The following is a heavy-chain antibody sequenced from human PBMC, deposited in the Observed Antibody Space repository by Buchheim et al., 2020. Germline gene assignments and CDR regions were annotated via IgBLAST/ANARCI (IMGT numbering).Heavy chain of an antibody. Sequence: EVQLLESGGGLVQPGGSLRLSCAVSGFTFSGYAMSWVRQTPGKGLEWVSTISGSTGATYYTDSVQGRFTISRDDSKSTRYLQMDSLRAEDTATYYCAKDLTGVRGVIITYYFIYWGQGTL. CDR2: ISGSTGAT. J-gene: IGHJ4*02. V-gene: IGHV3-23*01. CDR3: AKDLTGVRGVIITYYFIY. CDR1: GFTFSGYA. D-gene: IGHD3-10*01.